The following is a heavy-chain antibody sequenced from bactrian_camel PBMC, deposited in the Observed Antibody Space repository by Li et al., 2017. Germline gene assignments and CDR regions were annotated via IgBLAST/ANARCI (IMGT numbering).Heavy chain of an antibody. Sequence: HVQLVESGGDSVQAGGSLRLSCVVSGHTYGCACVGWFSQAPGKERLGIATINTCTRLTYYDQSVRDRITISQDSAKDTVSLQMNSLKPEDTAMYYCAADETYSDCPTRFVPEYSISGQGTQVTVS. V-gene: IGHV3-3*01. J-gene: IGHJ4*01. CDR1: GHTYGCAC. CDR2: INTCTRLT. D-gene: IGHD4*01.